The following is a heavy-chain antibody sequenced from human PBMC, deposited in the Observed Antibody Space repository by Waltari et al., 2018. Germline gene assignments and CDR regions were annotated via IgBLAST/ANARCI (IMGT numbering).Heavy chain of an antibody. D-gene: IGHD3-22*01. J-gene: IGHJ6*03. CDR1: GCSISSGGYY. CDR2: IYYSGST. V-gene: IGHV4-31*03. Sequence: QVQLQESGPGLVKPSQTLSLTCTVSGCSISSGGYYWSWIRQHPGKGLEWIGYIYYSGSTYYNPSLKSRVTISVDTSKNQFSLKLSSVTAADTAVYYCARAKVNYYYYMDVWGKGTTVTVSS. CDR3: ARAKVNYYYYMDV.